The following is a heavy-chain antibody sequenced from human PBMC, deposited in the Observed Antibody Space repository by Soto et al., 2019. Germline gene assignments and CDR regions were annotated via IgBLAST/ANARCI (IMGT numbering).Heavy chain of an antibody. V-gene: IGHV4-39*01. Sequence: QLQLQESGPGLVKPSETLSLTCTVSGGSISNSNNYWGWIRQPPGKGLEWIGSVYFSGSTYYNPSLKSRVTISVDTSKNQFSRRLSSVTAADAGVYYCASPFRSGYYTDFDYWGQGTLVTVSS. CDR1: GGSISNSNNY. D-gene: IGHD3-3*01. CDR2: VYFSGST. J-gene: IGHJ4*02. CDR3: ASPFRSGYYTDFDY.